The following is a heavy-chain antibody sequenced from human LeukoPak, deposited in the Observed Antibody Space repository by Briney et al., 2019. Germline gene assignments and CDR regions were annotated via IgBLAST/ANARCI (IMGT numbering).Heavy chain of an antibody. D-gene: IGHD1-7*01. Sequence: GGSLRLSCAASGFTFSNAWMSWVRQAPGKGLEWVGRIKSKTDGGTTDYAAPVKGRFTISRDDSTNTVYLQMNSLKTEDTAVYYCTAGTGTSDFDYWGQGTLVTVSS. V-gene: IGHV3-15*01. CDR2: IKSKTDGGTT. J-gene: IGHJ4*02. CDR3: TAGTGTSDFDY. CDR1: GFTFSNAW.